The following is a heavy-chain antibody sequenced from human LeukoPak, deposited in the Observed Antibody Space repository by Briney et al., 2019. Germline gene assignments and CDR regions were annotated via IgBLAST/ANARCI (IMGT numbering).Heavy chain of an antibody. CDR1: GFTFNRYW. V-gene: IGHV3-7*01. D-gene: IGHD2-8*01. Sequence: GGSLKLSCAASGFTFNRYWMSWVRQAPGKGLEWVANIKQDGSEKYYVDSVKGRFTISRDNVQNSLYLVINSLRAEDTAIYYCATIYCSNGVCCYFDYWGQGTLVTVSS. CDR3: ATIYCSNGVCCYFDY. J-gene: IGHJ4*02. CDR2: IKQDGSEK.